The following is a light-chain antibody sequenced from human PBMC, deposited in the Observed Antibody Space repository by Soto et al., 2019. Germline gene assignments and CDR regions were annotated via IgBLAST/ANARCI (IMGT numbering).Light chain of an antibody. CDR1: QGIGSW. CDR2: DAS. CDR3: QQATSIPPWA. J-gene: IGKJ1*01. Sequence: DIKMNQSPSSVSASVGDRVTISCRASQGIGSWLAWYQQKPGKAPKLLIYDASTLQGGVSSRFSGTGSGTEFTLTISSLQPEDFATYYCQQATSIPPWAFGQGTKVDVK. V-gene: IGKV1-12*01.